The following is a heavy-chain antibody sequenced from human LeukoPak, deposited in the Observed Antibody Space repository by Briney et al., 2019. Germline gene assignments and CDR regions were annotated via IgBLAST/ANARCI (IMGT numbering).Heavy chain of an antibody. CDR1: GFTFSSYW. J-gene: IGHJ6*02. V-gene: IGHV3-7*03. CDR3: ARGGGLDV. D-gene: IGHD3-16*01. CDR2: INHNGNVN. Sequence: PGGSLRLSCAASGFTFSSYWMNWARQAPGKGLEWVASINHNGNVNYYVDSAKGRFTIFRDNAKNSLYLQMSNLRAEDTAVYFCARGGGLDVWGQGATVTVSS.